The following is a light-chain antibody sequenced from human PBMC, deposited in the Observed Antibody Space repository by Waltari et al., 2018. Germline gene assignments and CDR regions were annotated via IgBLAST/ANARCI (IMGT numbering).Light chain of an antibody. CDR1: SLRYYY. V-gene: IGLV3-19*01. Sequence: SSELTQDPAVSVALGQTVRITFQGDSLRYYYANWYRQKPGHAPLLVMYGKNNRPAGIPDRFSGSYSGKPASLTIPGAQAEDEADYDCNSRDSNGNPLVFGPATKVTVL. CDR2: GKN. CDR3: NSRDSNGNPLV. J-gene: IGLJ1*01.